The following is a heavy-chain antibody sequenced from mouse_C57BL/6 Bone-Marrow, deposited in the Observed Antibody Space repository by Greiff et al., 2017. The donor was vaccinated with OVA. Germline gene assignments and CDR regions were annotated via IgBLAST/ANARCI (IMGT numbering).Heavy chain of an antibody. CDR2: IYPRSGNT. J-gene: IGHJ1*03. V-gene: IGHV1-81*01. CDR1: GYTFTSYG. Sequence: VKLVESGAELARPGASVKLSCKASGYTFTSYGISWVKQRTGQGLEWIGEIYPRSGNTYYNEKFKGKATLTADKSSSTAYMELRSLTSEDSAVYFCAREQIYYYGSWYFDVWGTGTTVTVSS. D-gene: IGHD1-1*01. CDR3: AREQIYYYGSWYFDV.